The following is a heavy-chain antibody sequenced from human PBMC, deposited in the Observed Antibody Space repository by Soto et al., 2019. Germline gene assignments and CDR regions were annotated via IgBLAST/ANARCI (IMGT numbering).Heavy chain of an antibody. V-gene: IGHV1-69*13. J-gene: IGHJ4*02. Sequence: SVKVSCKASGGTFSNYAISWVRQAPGQGLEWMGGITPIFGAANYAQKFQGRVTITADESTNTAYMELSSLRSEDTALYYCARGWSYDILTAYSYWGQGTLVTVS. D-gene: IGHD3-9*01. CDR3: ARGWSYDILTAYSY. CDR2: ITPIFGAA. CDR1: GGTFSNYA.